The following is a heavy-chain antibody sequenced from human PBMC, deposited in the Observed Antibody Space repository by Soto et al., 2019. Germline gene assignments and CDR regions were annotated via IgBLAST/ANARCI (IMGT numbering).Heavy chain of an antibody. V-gene: IGHV4-4*08. CDR3: ARVPDY. CDR2: VSSTGST. D-gene: IGHD2-2*01. J-gene: IGHJ4*02. CDR1: GASITQFY. Sequence: SETLSLTCTVSGASITQFYWNWIRQPPGKGLEWIVSVSSTGSTDYNPSLTSRVTVSLDRSKNQFSLTLSSVTAADTAVYYCARVPDYWGQGTLVTVSS.